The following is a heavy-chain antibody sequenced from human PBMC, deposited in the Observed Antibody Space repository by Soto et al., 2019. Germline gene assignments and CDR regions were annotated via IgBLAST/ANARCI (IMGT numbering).Heavy chain of an antibody. CDR1: GGTFSSYA. J-gene: IGHJ4*02. CDR3: ARDRDYDSSGYLDY. D-gene: IGHD3-22*01. CDR2: IIPIFGTA. Sequence: GASVKVSCKASGGTFSSYAISWVRQAPGQGLEWMGGIIPIFGTANYAQKFQGRVTITADKSTSTAYMELSSLRSEDTAVYYCARDRDYDSSGYLDYWGQGTLVTVPQ. V-gene: IGHV1-69*06.